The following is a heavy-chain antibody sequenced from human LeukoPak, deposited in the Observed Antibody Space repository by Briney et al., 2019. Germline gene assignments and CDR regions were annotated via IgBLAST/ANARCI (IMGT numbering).Heavy chain of an antibody. CDR1: GYTFTGYY. Sequence: ASVKVSCKASGYTFTGYYIHWVRQAPGQGLEWMGWIKPDSGGTDYAERFQGGVTMTRDTSISTAYMELSRLTSGDTAVYYCASHVRALDYWGQGTLVTVSS. CDR2: IKPDSGGT. V-gene: IGHV1-2*02. CDR3: ASHVRALDY. J-gene: IGHJ4*02. D-gene: IGHD2-8*01.